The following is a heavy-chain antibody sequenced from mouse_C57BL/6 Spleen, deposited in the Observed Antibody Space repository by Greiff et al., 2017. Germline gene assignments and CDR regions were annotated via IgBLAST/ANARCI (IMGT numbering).Heavy chain of an antibody. D-gene: IGHD1-1*01. Sequence: EVMLVESGGGLVKPGGSLKLSCAASGFTFSDYGMHWVRQAPEKGLEWVAYISSGSSTFYYADTVKGRFTISRDNAKNTLFLQMTSLRSEDTAMYYCARCPYYGSSYVYFDVWGTGTTVTVSS. CDR2: ISSGSSTF. J-gene: IGHJ1*03. CDR3: ARCPYYGSSYVYFDV. CDR1: GFTFSDYG. V-gene: IGHV5-17*01.